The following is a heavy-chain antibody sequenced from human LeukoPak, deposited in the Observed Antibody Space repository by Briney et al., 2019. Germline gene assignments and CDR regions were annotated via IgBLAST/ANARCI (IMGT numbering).Heavy chain of an antibody. Sequence: KPSETLSLTCTVSLXSTTSNFWSWVRQPPGKGLEWIGEIHRSGSPNYNPSLQSRVTISIDRSRNQIALELSSVTAADTAVYYCAREILGGFNPGAYWGQGTLVTVSS. CDR2: IHRSGSP. J-gene: IGHJ4*02. CDR3: AREILGGFNPGAY. D-gene: IGHD1-14*01. CDR1: LXSTTSNF. V-gene: IGHV4-4*02.